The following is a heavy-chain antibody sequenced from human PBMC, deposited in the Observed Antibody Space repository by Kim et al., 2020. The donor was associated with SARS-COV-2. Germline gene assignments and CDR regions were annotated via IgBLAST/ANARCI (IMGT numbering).Heavy chain of an antibody. CDR3: ARGGVGATKPPPY. D-gene: IGHD1-26*01. V-gene: IGHV1-46*01. J-gene: IGHJ4*02. Sequence: YAQKFQGRGTMTRDTSTSTGYMELSSLRSEDTAVYYCARGGVGATKPPPYWGQGTLVTVSS.